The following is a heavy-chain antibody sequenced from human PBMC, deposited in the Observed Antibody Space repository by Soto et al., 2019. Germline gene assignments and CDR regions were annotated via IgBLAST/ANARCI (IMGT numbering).Heavy chain of an antibody. Sequence: GESLKISCKGSGYSFTSYWIGWVRQMPGKGLEWMGIIYPGDSDTRYSPSFQGQVTISADKSISTAYLQWSSLKASDTAMYYCARLSAAIGSYYYYGMDVRGQGTTVTVSS. J-gene: IGHJ6*02. V-gene: IGHV5-51*01. CDR1: GYSFTSYW. CDR2: IYPGDSDT. D-gene: IGHD2-2*01. CDR3: ARLSAAIGSYYYYGMDV.